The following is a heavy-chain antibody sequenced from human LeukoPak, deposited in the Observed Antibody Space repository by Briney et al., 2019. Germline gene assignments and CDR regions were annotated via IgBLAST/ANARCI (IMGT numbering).Heavy chain of an antibody. D-gene: IGHD3-10*01. CDR1: GFTVGTNY. V-gene: IGHV3-53*01. CDR2: IYSGSST. Sequence: GGSLRLSYAASGFTVGTNYMSWVRQAPGKGLEWVSLIYSGSSTYYANSVKGRFTISRDNSKNTVYLQMNSLRAEDTAVYYCARVPYGNYHYYYMDVWGKGTTVTVSS. CDR3: ARVPYGNYHYYYMDV. J-gene: IGHJ6*03.